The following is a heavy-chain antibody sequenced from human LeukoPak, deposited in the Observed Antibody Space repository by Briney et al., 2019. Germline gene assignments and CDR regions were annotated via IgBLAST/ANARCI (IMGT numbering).Heavy chain of an antibody. J-gene: IGHJ6*02. D-gene: IGHD6-13*01. Sequence: GASVKVSCKASGCSFTSYAYNWVRQAPGQGLEWMGWISAYDGGTKYAQDLQGRVTMTTDTSTRTAYMELTRLTSDDTAVYYCARDPLTSTWSPYYFTLDVWGQGTTVSVSS. V-gene: IGHV1-18*01. CDR1: GCSFTSYA. CDR3: ARDPLTSTWSPYYFTLDV. CDR2: ISAYDGGT.